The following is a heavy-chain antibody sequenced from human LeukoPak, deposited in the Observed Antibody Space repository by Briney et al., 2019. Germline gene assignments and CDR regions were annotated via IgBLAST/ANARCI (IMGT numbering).Heavy chain of an antibody. CDR1: GFTFGDYA. V-gene: IGHV3-49*03. CDR2: IRSKAYGGTT. CDR3: TRAFSASLPRIAHFDY. Sequence: GSLRLSCTASGFTFGDYAMSWFRQAPGKGLEWVGFIRSKAYGGTTEYAASVKGRFTISRDDSKSIAYLQMNSLKTEDTAVYYCTRAFSASLPRIAHFDYWGQGTLVTVSS. D-gene: IGHD6-6*01. J-gene: IGHJ4*02.